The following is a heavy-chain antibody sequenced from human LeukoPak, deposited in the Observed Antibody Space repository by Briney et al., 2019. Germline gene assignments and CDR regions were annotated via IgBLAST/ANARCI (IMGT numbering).Heavy chain of an antibody. Sequence: GGSLRLSCAASGFTFSNYAMHWVRQAPGTGLEWVSTISGSDSSTHYADSVKGRFTISRDNSKNTLYLQMNSLRADDTAVYYCAKSGYNRFDYWGQGTLVTVSS. CDR1: GFTFSNYA. D-gene: IGHD5-24*01. CDR3: AKSGYNRFDY. CDR2: ISGSDSST. V-gene: IGHV3-23*01. J-gene: IGHJ4*02.